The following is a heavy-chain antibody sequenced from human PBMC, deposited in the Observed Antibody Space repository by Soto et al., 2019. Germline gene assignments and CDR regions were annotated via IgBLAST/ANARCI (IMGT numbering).Heavy chain of an antibody. J-gene: IGHJ4*02. V-gene: IGHV4-34*01. CDR3: ARGRSVVVPTAIRSTTYSSSFMI. CDR2: INHAGST. Sequence: SETLSLTCAVYGGSFSGYYWSWIRQPPGKGLEWIGEINHAGSTNYNPSLKSRVTVSVDTSKNQFSLKLTSVTAADTAVNYCARGRSVVVPTAIRSTTYSSSFMIWGQGTLVTVSS. CDR1: GGSFSGYY. D-gene: IGHD6-13*01.